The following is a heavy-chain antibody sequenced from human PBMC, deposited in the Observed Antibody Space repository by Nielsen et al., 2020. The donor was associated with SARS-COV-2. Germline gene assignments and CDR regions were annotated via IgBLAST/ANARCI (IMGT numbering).Heavy chain of an antibody. V-gene: IGHV1-18*04. CDR3: ARPRRRGSNNCYAV. D-gene: IGHD2-2*01. CDR2: ISAYNGNT. J-gene: IGHJ4*02. CDR1: RYTLTSYV. Sequence: ASVKVSRKASRYTLTSYVISWLRQAPGQGLEWMGWISAYNGNTNHPQKLQGRVTMTTDTSKSTAYMELRSVRSDGPAVYCCARPRRRGSNNCYAVWGQGTLVTVSS.